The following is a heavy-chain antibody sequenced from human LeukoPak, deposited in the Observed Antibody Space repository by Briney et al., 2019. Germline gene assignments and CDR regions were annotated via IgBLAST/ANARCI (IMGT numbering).Heavy chain of an antibody. J-gene: IGHJ5*02. CDR1: GYTFTGCY. V-gene: IGHV1-46*01. Sequence: ASVKVSCKASGYTFTGCYMHWVRQAPGQGLEWMGIINPSGDSTTYAQKFQGRVTMTRDTSTRTVYMELSSLRSDDTAVYYCARENDYGNNWFDPWGQGTLVTVSS. D-gene: IGHD4-17*01. CDR2: INPSGDST. CDR3: ARENDYGNNWFDP.